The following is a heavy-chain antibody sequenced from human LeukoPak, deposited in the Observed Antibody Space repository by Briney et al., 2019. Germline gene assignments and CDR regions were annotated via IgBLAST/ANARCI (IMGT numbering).Heavy chain of an antibody. D-gene: IGHD3-9*01. Sequence: SETLSLTSTVSGGSISSYYWSWIRQPPGKGLEWIGYIYYSGSTNYNPSLKSRVTISVDTSKNQFSLKLSSVTAADTAVYYCARGYYDILTGYGLFDYWGQGTLVTVSS. V-gene: IGHV4-59*01. CDR2: IYYSGST. J-gene: IGHJ4*02. CDR3: ARGYYDILTGYGLFDY. CDR1: GGSISSYY.